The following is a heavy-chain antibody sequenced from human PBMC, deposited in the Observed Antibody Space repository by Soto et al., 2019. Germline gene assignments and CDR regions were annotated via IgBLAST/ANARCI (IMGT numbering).Heavy chain of an antibody. V-gene: IGHV1-8*01. CDR2: MNPENGNT. CDR1: GYTFSTYE. D-gene: IGHD3-3*01. CDR3: ARGPRESGEWLLFDY. J-gene: IGHJ4*02. Sequence: ASVKVSCKASGYTFSTYEINWVRRAAGQGLEWMGRMNPENGNTGYAQKFQDRVTMTRNHSISTAYMELSSLRSDDTAVYYCARGPRESGEWLLFDYWGRGALVTVAS.